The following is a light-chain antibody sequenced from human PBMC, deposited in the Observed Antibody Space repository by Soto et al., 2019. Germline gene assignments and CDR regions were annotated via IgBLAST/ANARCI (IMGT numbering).Light chain of an antibody. V-gene: IGKV3-20*01. CDR2: GAS. Sequence: ESVLTQSPCTLSLSPGERATLSCRASQSVGSSYLAWYQQKPGQAPRLLIFGASSRAAGIPDRFSGSGSGTDFTLTISRLEPEDFAVYYCQQYGGSPGTFGQGTKVEIK. CDR3: QQYGGSPGT. J-gene: IGKJ1*01. CDR1: QSVGSSY.